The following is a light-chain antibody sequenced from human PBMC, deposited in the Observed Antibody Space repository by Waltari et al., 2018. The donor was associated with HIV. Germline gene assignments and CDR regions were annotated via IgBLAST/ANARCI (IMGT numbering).Light chain of an antibody. Sequence: DIVLTQSPGTLSLSPGESATLSCRASQTISNDYLVWYHQKPGQAPRLLIYGASSRATGIPGRFSGSGSGTDFTLTITRLEPEDFAVYYCQQYHTTPFTFGQGTRLEIK. CDR3: QQYHTTPFT. V-gene: IGKV3-20*01. CDR1: QTISNDY. J-gene: IGKJ5*01. CDR2: GAS.